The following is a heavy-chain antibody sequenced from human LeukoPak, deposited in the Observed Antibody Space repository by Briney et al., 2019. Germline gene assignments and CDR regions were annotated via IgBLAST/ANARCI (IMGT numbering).Heavy chain of an antibody. D-gene: IGHD2-2*01. V-gene: IGHV1-69*05. CDR2: IIPIFGTA. CDR1: GGTFSSYA. J-gene: IGHJ5*02. Sequence: ASVKVSCKASGGTFSSYAISWVRQAPGQGLEWMGGIIPIFGTANYAQKFQGRVTITTDESTSTAYMELSSLRSEDTAVYYCAREPIRDGIDQLLFSWFDPWGQGTLVTVSS. CDR3: AREPIRDGIDQLLFSWFDP.